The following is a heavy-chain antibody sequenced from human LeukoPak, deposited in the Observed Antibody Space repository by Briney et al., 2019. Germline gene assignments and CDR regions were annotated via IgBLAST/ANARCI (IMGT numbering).Heavy chain of an antibody. Sequence: SETLSLTCTVSGGSISSSSYYWGWIRRPPGKGLEWIGSIYYSGSTYYNPSLKSRVTISVDTSKNQFSLKLSSVTAADTAVYYCARVYDFPDYWGQGTLVTVSS. V-gene: IGHV4-39*01. CDR1: GGSISSSSYY. J-gene: IGHJ4*02. D-gene: IGHD3-3*01. CDR3: ARVYDFPDY. CDR2: IYYSGST.